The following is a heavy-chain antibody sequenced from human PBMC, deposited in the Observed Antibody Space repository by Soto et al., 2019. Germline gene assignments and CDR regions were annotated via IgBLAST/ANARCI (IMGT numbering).Heavy chain of an antibody. CDR1: GFSLSTRGVA. D-gene: IGHD3-22*01. V-gene: IGHV2-5*02. CDR2: INWDDDK. CDR3: AHKGGEYYYDTSGYSYFVY. J-gene: IGHJ4*02. Sequence: QITLKESGPMLVKPTQTLTLTCTFSGFSLSTRGVAVAWIRQPPGKALEWLALINWDDDKRFSPSLKNRLTITKDTSKNQGVLIMTNMDPVDTATYYCAHKGGEYYYDTSGYSYFVYWGPGTLVTVSS.